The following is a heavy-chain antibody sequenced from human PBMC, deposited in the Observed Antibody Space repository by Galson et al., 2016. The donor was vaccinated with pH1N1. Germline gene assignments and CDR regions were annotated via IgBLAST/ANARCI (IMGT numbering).Heavy chain of an antibody. D-gene: IGHD5-18*01. CDR2: IIGMFGTT. CDR3: ARSRGYSYGSYYFDN. J-gene: IGHJ4*02. CDR1: GGTFSSYA. Sequence: SVKVSCKASGGTFSSYAVSWVRQAPGQGLEWVGGIIGMFGTTTYAQKLQGRVTITAEELTSSSYMELTSLTSEYTALYYCARSRGYSYGSYYFDNWGQGTLVTVSS. V-gene: IGHV1-69*13.